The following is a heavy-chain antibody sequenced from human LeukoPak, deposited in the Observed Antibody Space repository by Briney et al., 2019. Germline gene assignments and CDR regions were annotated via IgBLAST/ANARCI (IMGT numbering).Heavy chain of an antibody. V-gene: IGHV1-2*02. CDR2: INPNSGGT. Sequence: ASVKVSCKASGYTFTGYYMHWVRQAPGQGLEWMGWINPNSGGTNYAQKFQGRVTMTRDTSISTAYMELSRLRSDDTAVYYCAKVRGSGYDAFDIWGQGTMVTVSS. D-gene: IGHD6-19*01. J-gene: IGHJ3*02. CDR1: GYTFTGYY. CDR3: AKVRGSGYDAFDI.